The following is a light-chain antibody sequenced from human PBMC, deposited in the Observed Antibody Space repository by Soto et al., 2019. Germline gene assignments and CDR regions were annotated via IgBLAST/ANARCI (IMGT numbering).Light chain of an antibody. CDR2: GAS. Sequence: EIVLTQSPGTLSLSPGERATPSCRASQSISSNYLAWYQHKPGQAPRLLIYGASNRATGVPDRFSGSGTGTDFTLTISSLEPGDFAVYYFQQYGSSPRTFGQGTKVEIK. V-gene: IGKV3-20*01. J-gene: IGKJ1*01. CDR1: QSISSNY. CDR3: QQYGSSPRT.